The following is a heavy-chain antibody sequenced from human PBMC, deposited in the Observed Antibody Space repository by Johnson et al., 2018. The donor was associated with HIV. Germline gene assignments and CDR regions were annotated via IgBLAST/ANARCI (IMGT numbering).Heavy chain of an antibody. D-gene: IGHD6-6*01. CDR1: GFTFSSYG. V-gene: IGHV3-30*19. CDR2: ISYDGSNK. J-gene: IGHJ3*02. Sequence: QVQLVESGGGVVQPGRSLRLSCAASGFTFSSYGMHWVRQAPGKGLEWVAVISYDGSNKYYADSVKGRFTISRDNSKNTLYLQMNSLRAEDTAVYYCAKGGSSSTAFDSWGQGTMVTVSS. CDR3: AKGGSSSTAFDS.